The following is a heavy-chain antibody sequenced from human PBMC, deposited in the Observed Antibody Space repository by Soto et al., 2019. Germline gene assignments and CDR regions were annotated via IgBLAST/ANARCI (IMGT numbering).Heavy chain of an antibody. CDR3: ARHPSDFWFDP. D-gene: IGHD2-21*02. CDR2: IYYSGST. CDR1: GGSISSSSYF. J-gene: IGHJ5*02. Sequence: SETLSLTCSVSGGSISSSSYFWGWIRQPPGKGLEWIGSIYYSGSTYYNPSLKSRVTVSVDTSRNQFSLKLSSVTAADTAVYYCARHPSDFWFDPWGQGTLVTVPQ. V-gene: IGHV4-39*01.